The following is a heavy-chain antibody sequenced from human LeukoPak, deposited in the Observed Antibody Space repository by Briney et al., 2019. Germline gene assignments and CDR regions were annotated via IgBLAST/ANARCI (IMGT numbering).Heavy chain of an antibody. CDR1: GFTFSSYA. J-gene: IGHJ4*02. CDR2: ISGSGGST. D-gene: IGHD3-10*01. V-gene: IGHV3-23*01. CDR3: AKDYYGSGSYYLPLDY. Sequence: SGGSLRLSWAAAGFTFSSYAMSWVRQAPGKGLEWVSAISGSGGSTYYADSVKGRFTISRDNSKNTLYLQMNMLRAEDTAVYYCAKDYYGSGSYYLPLDYWGQGTLVTVSS.